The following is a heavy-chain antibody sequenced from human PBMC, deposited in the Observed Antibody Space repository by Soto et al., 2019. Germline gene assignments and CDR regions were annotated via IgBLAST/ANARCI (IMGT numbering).Heavy chain of an antibody. CDR3: ASQTTPYYYHMDV. CDR1: GYSFTSYW. D-gene: IGHD2-15*01. CDR2: IYPGDSDT. J-gene: IGHJ6*03. Sequence: GESLKISCKGSGYSFTSYWIGWVRQMPGKGLEWMGIIYPGDSDTRYSPSFQGQVTISADKSISTAYLQWSSLKASDTAMYYCASQTTPYYYHMDVWGKGTTVTVSS. V-gene: IGHV5-51*01.